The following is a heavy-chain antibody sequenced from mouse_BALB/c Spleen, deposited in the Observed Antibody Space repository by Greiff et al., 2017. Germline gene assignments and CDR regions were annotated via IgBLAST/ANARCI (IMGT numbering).Heavy chain of an antibody. CDR3: ARDGYYFDF. J-gene: IGHJ2*01. V-gene: IGHV1-54*01. CDR1: GYAFTNYL. Sequence: QVQLQQSGAELVRPGTSVKVSCKASGYAFTNYLIEWVKQRPGQGLEWIGVINPGSGGTNYNEKFKGKATLTADNSSSTDYMQLSSLTSDDSAVYFCARDGYYFDFWGQGTTLTVSS. CDR2: INPGSGGT. D-gene: IGHD2-3*01.